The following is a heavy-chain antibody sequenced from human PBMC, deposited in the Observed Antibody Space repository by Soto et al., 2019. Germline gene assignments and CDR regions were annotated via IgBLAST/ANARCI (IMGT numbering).Heavy chain of an antibody. D-gene: IGHD3-3*01. CDR2: IYYSGST. CDR3: ASGRIFGVVRGYYYGMDV. Sequence: SETLSLTCTVSGGSISSYYWSWIRQPPGKGLEWIGYIYYSGSTNYNPSLKSRVTISVDTSKNQFSLKLSSVTAADTAVYYCASGRIFGVVRGYYYGMDVWGQGTTVTVSS. CDR1: GGSISSYY. V-gene: IGHV4-59*01. J-gene: IGHJ6*02.